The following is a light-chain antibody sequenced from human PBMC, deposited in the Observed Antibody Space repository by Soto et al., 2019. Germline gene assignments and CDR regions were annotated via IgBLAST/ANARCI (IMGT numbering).Light chain of an antibody. J-gene: IGKJ5*01. CDR1: QSVSSY. V-gene: IGKV3-11*01. CDR3: QQRSNWPIN. Sequence: EILLTQSPASLPFPPGERSTLSCRASQSVSSYSAWYQQKPGQAPRLLIYDASNRATGIPARFSGSGSGTDFTLTISSLEPEDFAVYYCQQRSNWPINFGQGTRLEIK. CDR2: DAS.